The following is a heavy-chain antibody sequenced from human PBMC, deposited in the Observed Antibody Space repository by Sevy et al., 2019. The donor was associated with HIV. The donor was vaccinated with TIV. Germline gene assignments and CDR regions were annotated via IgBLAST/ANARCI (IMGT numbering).Heavy chain of an antibody. V-gene: IGHV3-23*01. J-gene: IGHJ4*02. CDR3: AKDGGDYEGVCDY. CDR2: ISGSGGST. CDR1: GFTFSSYA. D-gene: IGHD4-17*01. Sequence: GGSLRLSCAASGFTFSSYAMSWVRQAPGKGLEWVSAISGSGGSTYYADSVKGRFTISIDNSKNTLYLQMNSLRAEDTAVYYCAKDGGDYEGVCDYWGQGTLVTVSS.